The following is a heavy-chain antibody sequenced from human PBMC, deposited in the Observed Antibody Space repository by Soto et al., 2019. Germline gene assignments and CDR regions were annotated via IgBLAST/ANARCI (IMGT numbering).Heavy chain of an antibody. CDR2: IWYDGSNK. D-gene: IGHD3-16*01. CDR3: ARDWGGFWFDP. V-gene: IGHV3-33*01. Sequence: GGSLRLSCAASGFTFSSYGMHWVRQAPGKELEWVAVIWYDGSNKYYADSVKGRFTISRDNSKNTLYLQMNSLRAEDTAVYYCARDWGGFWFDPWGQGTLVTVSS. CDR1: GFTFSSYG. J-gene: IGHJ5*02.